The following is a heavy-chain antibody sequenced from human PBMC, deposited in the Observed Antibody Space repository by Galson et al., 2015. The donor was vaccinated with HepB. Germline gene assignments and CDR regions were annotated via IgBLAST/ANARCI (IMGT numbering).Heavy chain of an antibody. CDR3: ARVVDYGDYNGAFDI. CDR1: GFTVSSNY. D-gene: IGHD4-17*01. Sequence: SLRLSCAASGFTVSSNYMSWVRQVPGKGLEWVSVIYSGGSTYYADSVKGRFTISRDNSKNTLYLQMNSLRAEDTAVYYCARVVDYGDYNGAFDIWGQGTMVTVSS. J-gene: IGHJ3*02. CDR2: IYSGGST. V-gene: IGHV3-53*01.